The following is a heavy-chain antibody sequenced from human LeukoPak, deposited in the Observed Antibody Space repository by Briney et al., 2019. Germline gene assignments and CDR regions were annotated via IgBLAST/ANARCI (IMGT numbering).Heavy chain of an antibody. Sequence: GGALRLSCAASGFTFSSYGMHWVRQAPGKGLEWVAFIRYDGTNKYQADSVKGQFTISRDNSKNTLNLQMNSLRAEDTAVYYCAKDRDYSNFVHYFFDYWGQGTLVTVSS. D-gene: IGHD4-11*01. CDR2: IRYDGTNK. CDR3: AKDRDYSNFVHYFFDY. V-gene: IGHV3-30*02. J-gene: IGHJ4*02. CDR1: GFTFSSYG.